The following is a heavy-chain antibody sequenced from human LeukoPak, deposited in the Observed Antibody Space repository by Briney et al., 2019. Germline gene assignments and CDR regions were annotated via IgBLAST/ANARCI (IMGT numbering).Heavy chain of an antibody. D-gene: IGHD3-22*01. CDR1: GFTFSSYS. J-gene: IGHJ3*02. V-gene: IGHV3-21*01. Sequence: KTGGSLRLSCVASGFTFSSYSMNWVRQAPGKGLEWVSSISSSSSYIYYADSVKGRFTISRDNAKNSLYLQMNSLRAEDTAVYYCARDASYYYDSSGYYKRYAFDIWGQGTMVTVSS. CDR3: ARDASYYYDSSGYYKRYAFDI. CDR2: ISSSSSYI.